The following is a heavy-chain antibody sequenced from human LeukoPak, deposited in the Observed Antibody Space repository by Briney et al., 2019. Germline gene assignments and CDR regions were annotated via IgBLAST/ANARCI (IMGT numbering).Heavy chain of an antibody. CDR1: GGTFSSYA. V-gene: IGHV1-69*05. J-gene: IGHJ3*02. CDR2: IIPIFGTA. Sequence: GASVKVSCKASGGTFSSYAISWVRQAPGQGLEWMGGIIPIFGTANYAQKFQGRVTITTDESTSTAYMELSSLRSEDTAVYYCARGTRADDAFDIWSQGTMVTVSS. D-gene: IGHD1-26*01. CDR3: ARGTRADDAFDI.